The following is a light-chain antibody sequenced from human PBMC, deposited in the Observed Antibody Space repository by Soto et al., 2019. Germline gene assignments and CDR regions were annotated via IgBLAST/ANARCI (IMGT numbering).Light chain of an antibody. CDR2: DAS. V-gene: IGKV1-5*01. Sequence: DIQMTQSPSTLSASVGDRVTITCRASQSISSWLAWYQQKPGKAPKVLIYDASSLESGVPSRFSGSGSGTEFSLTISSLQPDDFATYYCQQYNSSPCTFGPGTKVDIK. CDR1: QSISSW. CDR3: QQYNSSPCT. J-gene: IGKJ3*01.